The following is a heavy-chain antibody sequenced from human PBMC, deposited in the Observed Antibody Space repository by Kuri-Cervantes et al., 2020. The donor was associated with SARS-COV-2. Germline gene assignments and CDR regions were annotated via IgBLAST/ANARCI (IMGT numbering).Heavy chain of an antibody. CDR3: ARGPRWSIAASFVY. D-gene: IGHD6-6*01. CDR2: IHHSGST. V-gene: IGHV4-34*01. CDR1: GGSFSGYY. J-gene: IGHJ4*02. Sequence: GSLSLSCTVYGGSFSGYYWSWIRQPPGKGLEWIGEIHHSGSTNYNPSLKSRVTISVDTSKNQFSLKLSSVTAADTAVYYCARGPRWSIAASFVYWGQGTLVTVSS.